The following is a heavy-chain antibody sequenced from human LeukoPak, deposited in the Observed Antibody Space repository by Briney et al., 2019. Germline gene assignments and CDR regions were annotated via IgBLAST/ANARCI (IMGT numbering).Heavy chain of an antibody. CDR2: INHSGST. CDR3: ARRYGFWGTRD. Sequence: SETLSLTCAVYGGSFSGYYWGWIHQPPGKGLEWIGEINHSGSTNYNPSLKSRVTISVDTSKNQFSLKLSSVTAADTAVYYCARRYGFWGTRDWGQGTLVTVSS. J-gene: IGHJ4*02. CDR1: GGSFSGYY. D-gene: IGHD3-3*01. V-gene: IGHV4-34*01.